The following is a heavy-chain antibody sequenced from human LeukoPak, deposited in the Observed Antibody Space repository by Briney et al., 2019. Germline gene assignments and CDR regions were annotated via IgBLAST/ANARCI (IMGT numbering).Heavy chain of an antibody. CDR1: GFTFSIYS. CDR3: ARGITYDFWSGPDAFDI. V-gene: IGHV3-48*01. D-gene: IGHD3-3*01. CDR2: ISSSSSTI. J-gene: IGHJ3*02. Sequence: QPGGSLRLSCAASGFTFSIYSMNWVRQPPGEWLEWVSYISSSSSTIYYADSVKGRFTISRDNAKNSLYLQMNSLRAEDKAVYYCARGITYDFWSGPDAFDIWGQGTMVTVSS.